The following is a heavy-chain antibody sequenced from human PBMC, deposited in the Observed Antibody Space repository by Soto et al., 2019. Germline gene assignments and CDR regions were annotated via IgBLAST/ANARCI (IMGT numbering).Heavy chain of an antibody. CDR1: GGSISSSSYY. D-gene: IGHD4-4*01. J-gene: IGHJ6*02. Sequence: PSETLSLTCTVSGGSISSSSYYWGWIRQPPGKGLEWSGSIYYGGSTYDNPALKSRVTISVDTSKNQFSLKLSSVTAADTAVYYCARGITVTGLDYYYYGMDVWGQGTTVTVSS. CDR2: IYYGGST. V-gene: IGHV4-39*01. CDR3: ARGITVTGLDYYYYGMDV.